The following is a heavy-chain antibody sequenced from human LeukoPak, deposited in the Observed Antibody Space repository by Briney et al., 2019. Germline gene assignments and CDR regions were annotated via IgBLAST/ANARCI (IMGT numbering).Heavy chain of an antibody. CDR3: AREGMKPGWFDP. J-gene: IGHJ5*02. D-gene: IGHD3-10*01. CDR2: IYYSGST. CDR1: GGSISSYY. V-gene: IGHV4-59*01. Sequence: SETLSLTCTVSGGSISSYYWSWIRQPPGKGLEWIGYIYYSGSTNYNPSLKSRVTISVDTSKNQFSLKLSSVTAADTAVYYCAREGMKPGWFDPWGQGTLVTLSS.